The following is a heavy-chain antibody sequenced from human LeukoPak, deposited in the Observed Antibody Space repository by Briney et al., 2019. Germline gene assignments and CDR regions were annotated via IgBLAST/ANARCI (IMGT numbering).Heavy chain of an antibody. J-gene: IGHJ4*02. CDR2: IKSDGSNT. V-gene: IGHV3-74*01. D-gene: IGHD4-17*01. Sequence: GGSLRLSCAASGFTFSSYWMHWVRQAPGKGLVWVSRIKSDGSNTNYADSVKGRFTISRDNAKNTLYLQMNSLRAEDTAVYYCARANLTPGGATVTRYFDYWGQGTLVTVSS. CDR3: ARANLTPGGATVTRYFDY. CDR1: GFTFSSYW.